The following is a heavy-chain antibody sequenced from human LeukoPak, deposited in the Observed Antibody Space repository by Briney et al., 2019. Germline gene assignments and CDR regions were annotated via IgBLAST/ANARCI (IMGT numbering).Heavy chain of an antibody. Sequence: GGSLRLSCAGSGFTFNSHWMSWVRQAPGKGPKRGTNINEDGNEKYYAGCVKGRFTVSRDNVKKTVYLQMDNVRADDTGVYYCARDANLRGYNSWFDPWGQGTLVTVSS. V-gene: IGHV3-7*01. CDR2: INEDGNEK. CDR3: ARDANLRGYNSWFDP. J-gene: IGHJ5*02. D-gene: IGHD2/OR15-2a*01. CDR1: GFTFNSHW.